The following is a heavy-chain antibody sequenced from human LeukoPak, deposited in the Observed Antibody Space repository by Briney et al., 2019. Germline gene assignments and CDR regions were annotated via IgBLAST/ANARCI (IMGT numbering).Heavy chain of an antibody. CDR1: GGSFSGYY. V-gene: IGHV4-34*01. D-gene: IGHD3-3*01. CDR2: INHSGST. CDR3: ARTMFDFWSGYRWFDP. Sequence: SETLSLTCAVYGGSFSGYYWSWIRQPPGKGLEWIGEINHSGSTNYNPSLKSRVTISVDTSKNQFSLKLSSVTAADTAVYYCARTMFDFWSGYRWFDPWGQGTLVTVSS. J-gene: IGHJ5*02.